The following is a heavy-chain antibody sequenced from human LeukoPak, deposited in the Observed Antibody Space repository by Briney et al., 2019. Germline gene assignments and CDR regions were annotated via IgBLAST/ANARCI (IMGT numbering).Heavy chain of an antibody. CDR1: GFTFSSYA. J-gene: IGHJ4*02. D-gene: IGHD6-19*01. Sequence: PGGSLRLSCAASGFTFSSYAMSWVRQAPGRGLEWVSAICGGGGSTYYADSVKGRFTISRDNPKNTLYLQMNSLRAEDTAVYYCAIAVAAANYFDYWGQGTLVTVSS. CDR2: ICGGGGST. CDR3: AIAVAAANYFDY. V-gene: IGHV3-23*01.